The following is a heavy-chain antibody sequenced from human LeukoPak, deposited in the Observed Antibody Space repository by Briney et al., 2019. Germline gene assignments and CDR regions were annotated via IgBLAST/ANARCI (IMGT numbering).Heavy chain of an antibody. V-gene: IGHV3-64*01. CDR3: AKESRIYCSGGSCSRPYFQH. Sequence: GGSLRLSCAASGFTFSSYVMHWVRQAPGKGLEYVSGISSNGGNTYYANSVKGRFTIARDNSKNTLYVQMGSLRPEDMAVYYCAKESRIYCSGGSCSRPYFQHWGQGTLVTVSS. CDR1: GFTFSSYV. J-gene: IGHJ1*01. CDR2: ISSNGGNT. D-gene: IGHD2-15*01.